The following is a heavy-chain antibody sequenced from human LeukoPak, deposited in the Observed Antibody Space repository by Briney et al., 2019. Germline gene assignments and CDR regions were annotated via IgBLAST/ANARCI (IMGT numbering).Heavy chain of an antibody. D-gene: IGHD4-17*01. CDR2: ISGSGGST. CDR1: GFTFSSYA. CDR3: AKDIVRSMTTVPNPFDY. J-gene: IGHJ4*02. Sequence: PGGSLRLSCAASGFTFSSYAMRWVRQAPGKGLEWVSAISGSGGSTYYADSVKGRFTISRDNSKNTLYLQMNSLRAEDTAVYYCAKDIVRSMTTVPNPFDYWGKGTLVTVSS. V-gene: IGHV3-23*01.